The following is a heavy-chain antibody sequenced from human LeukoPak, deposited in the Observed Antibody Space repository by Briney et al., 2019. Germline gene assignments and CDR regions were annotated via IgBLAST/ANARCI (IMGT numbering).Heavy chain of an antibody. CDR3: AKEQTSSGYFDY. D-gene: IGHD3-10*01. CDR2: ISGNGGRT. Sequence: GGSLRLSCAASGFTFNNYAMSWVRQAPGKGLEWVAAISGNGGRTYYRDSVKGRFTISRDNPKDTLYLLMNSLSAEDTALYYCAKEQTSSGYFDYWGQGTLVTVSS. J-gene: IGHJ4*02. CDR1: GFTFNNYA. V-gene: IGHV3-23*01.